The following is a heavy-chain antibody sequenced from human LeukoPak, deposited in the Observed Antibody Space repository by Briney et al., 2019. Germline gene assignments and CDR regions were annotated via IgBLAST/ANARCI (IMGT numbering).Heavy chain of an antibody. CDR2: IWYDGSNK. CDR1: GFTFSSYG. J-gene: IGHJ4*02. V-gene: IGHV3-33*01. CDR3: ARDELYYFDY. D-gene: IGHD3-10*01. Sequence: GGSLRLSCAASGFTFSSYGMPWVRQAPGKGLEWVAVIWYDGSNKYCADSVKGRFTISRDNSKNTLYLQMNSLRAEDTAVYYCARDELYYFDYWGQGTLVTVSS.